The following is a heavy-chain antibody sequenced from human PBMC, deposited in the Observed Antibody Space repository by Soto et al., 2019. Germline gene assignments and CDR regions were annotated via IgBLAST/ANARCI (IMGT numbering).Heavy chain of an antibody. Sequence: HVQLQESGPGLVKPSGTLSLTCTVSGDSVSTNHGWRWVRQPPGQGLVWIGEVYHNDGTTYNSSLRSRLTIAIDKSNNLLSLRLTSVTATDTAIYFCASVFYGAGSGRSHLAAWGQGTLVTVSS. CDR2: VYHNDGT. J-gene: IGHJ5*02. CDR1: GDSVSTNHG. D-gene: IGHD6-19*01. CDR3: ASVFYGAGSGRSHLAA. V-gene: IGHV4-4*02.